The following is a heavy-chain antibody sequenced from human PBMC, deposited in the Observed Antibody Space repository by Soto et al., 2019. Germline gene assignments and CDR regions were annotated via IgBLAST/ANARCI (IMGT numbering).Heavy chain of an antibody. CDR2: ISGRGGST. Sequence: GGSLRLSCAASGFTFCSYALSWVRQGPGKGLGWVSAISGRGGSTYYAVSVKGRFTIYRDMSKSTLYLQINSLRAEDTAVDYCAKDRGLPPYYYGSGSYYTGPSYYYYYGMDVWGQGTTVTVSS. D-gene: IGHD3-10*01. CDR1: GFTFCSYA. CDR3: AKDRGLPPYYYGSGSYYTGPSYYYYYGMDV. V-gene: IGHV3-23*01. J-gene: IGHJ6*02.